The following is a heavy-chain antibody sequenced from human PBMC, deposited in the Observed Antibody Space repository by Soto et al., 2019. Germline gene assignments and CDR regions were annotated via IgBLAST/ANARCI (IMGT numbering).Heavy chain of an antibody. D-gene: IGHD3-10*01. CDR2: IFHDGTA. Sequence: SGTLSLTCAVSGVSISSGNWWTWVRQTPQRGLEYIGEIFHDGTANYYPSFERRVAISVDTSKNQFSLKLTSVTAADTAIYFCARLVYDTRLNYMYFDFWGQGALVTVSS. CDR3: ARLVYDTRLNYMYFDF. V-gene: IGHV4-4*02. J-gene: IGHJ4*02. CDR1: GVSISSGNW.